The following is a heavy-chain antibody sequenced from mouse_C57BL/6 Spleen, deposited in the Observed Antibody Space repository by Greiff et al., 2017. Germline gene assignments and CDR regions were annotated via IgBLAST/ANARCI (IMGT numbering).Heavy chain of an antibody. CDR3: ARGSLYFDY. V-gene: IGHV1-52*01. D-gene: IGHD6-2*01. CDR1: GYTFTSYW. J-gene: IGHJ2*01. CDR2: IDPSDSET. Sequence: QVQLQQPGAELVRPGSSVKLSCKASGYTFTSYWMYWVKQRPIQGLEWIGNIDPSDSETNYNQKFKDKATLTVDKSSSTAYMQLSSLTSEDSAVYYCARGSLYFDYWGQGTTLTVSS.